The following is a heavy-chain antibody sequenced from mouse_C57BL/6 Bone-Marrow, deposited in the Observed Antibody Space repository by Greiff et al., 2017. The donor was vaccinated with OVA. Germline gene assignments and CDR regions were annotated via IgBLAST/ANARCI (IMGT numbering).Heavy chain of an antibody. J-gene: IGHJ2*01. Sequence: EVKLMESGGGLVKPGGSLKLSCAASGFTFSSYAMSWVRQTPEKRLEWVATISDGGSYTYYPDNVKGRFTISRDNAKNNLYLQMSHLKSEDTAMYYCARTLYDGYLYFDYWGQGTTLTVSS. V-gene: IGHV5-4*03. CDR2: ISDGGSYT. D-gene: IGHD2-3*01. CDR1: GFTFSSYA. CDR3: ARTLYDGYLYFDY.